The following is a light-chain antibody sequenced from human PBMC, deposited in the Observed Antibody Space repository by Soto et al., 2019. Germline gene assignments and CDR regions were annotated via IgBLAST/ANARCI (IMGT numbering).Light chain of an antibody. CDR2: EVS. Sequence: QSVLTQPASVSGSPGQSITISCTGTSSDVGGYNYVSLYQQHPGKAPKLMIYEVSNRPSGVSNRFSGSNSGNTASLTISGLQAEDEADYYCSSYTSSSTLVFGGGTKLTVL. J-gene: IGLJ3*02. CDR1: SSDVGGYNY. V-gene: IGLV2-14*01. CDR3: SSYTSSSTLV.